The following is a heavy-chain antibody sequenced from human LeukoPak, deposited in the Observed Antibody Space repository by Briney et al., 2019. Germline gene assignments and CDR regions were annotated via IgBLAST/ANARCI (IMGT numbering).Heavy chain of an antibody. CDR3: ARQSRITVIRGSPNYAMDV. J-gene: IGHJ6*02. D-gene: IGHD3-10*01. V-gene: IGHV4-39*01. CDR2: IYYSGAT. Sequence: SETLSLTCTVSGGSISSSGYYWDWIRQPPGKGLEWIGSIYYSGATYYNPSLKSRVTIFVDPSKTQFSLKLSSVSAADTAVYRCARQSRITVIRGSPNYAMDVWGRGTTVTVSS. CDR1: GGSISSSGYY.